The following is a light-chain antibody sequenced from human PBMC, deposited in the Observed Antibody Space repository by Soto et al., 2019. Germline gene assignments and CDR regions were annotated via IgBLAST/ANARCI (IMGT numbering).Light chain of an antibody. Sequence: QAVVTQPPSASGTPGQRVTIPCSGSSSNIGGNPVYWFQQLPGTAPKLLIYRNDQRASGVPDRVSGSKSGTSASLAISGLQAEDESDYYCAAWDDSLYLWVFGGGTKVTVL. CDR2: RND. V-gene: IGLV1-44*01. J-gene: IGLJ3*02. CDR3: AAWDDSLYLWV. CDR1: SSNIGGNP.